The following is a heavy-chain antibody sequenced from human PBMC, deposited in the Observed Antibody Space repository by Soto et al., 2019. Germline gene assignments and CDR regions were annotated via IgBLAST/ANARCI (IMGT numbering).Heavy chain of an antibody. CDR3: ARSPTPSKIYYGMDV. CDR1: GFTFSSYS. J-gene: IGHJ6*02. Sequence: GGSLRLSCAASGFTFSSYSMNWVRQAPGKRLEWVSSISSSSSYIYYADSVKGRFTISRDNAKNSLYLQMNSLRAEDTAVYYCARSPTPSKIYYGMDVWGQGTTVTVSS. CDR2: ISSSSSYI. D-gene: IGHD4-4*01. V-gene: IGHV3-21*01.